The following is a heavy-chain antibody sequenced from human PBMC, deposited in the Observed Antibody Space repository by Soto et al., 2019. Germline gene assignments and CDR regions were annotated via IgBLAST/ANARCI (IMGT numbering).Heavy chain of an antibody. CDR3: ASDYGEIDAFDI. CDR2: VIPTLATA. Sequence: QVQLVQSGAEVKKPGSSVKVSCKTSGGPFNNHAINWVRQAPGQGLEWVGLVIPTLATADYAQKFQGRVTRTADEGTNTAYMDLSSLRSDDTGVYYCASDYGEIDAFDIWGQGTLVTVSS. D-gene: IGHD4-17*01. CDR1: GGPFNNHA. V-gene: IGHV1-69*01. J-gene: IGHJ3*02.